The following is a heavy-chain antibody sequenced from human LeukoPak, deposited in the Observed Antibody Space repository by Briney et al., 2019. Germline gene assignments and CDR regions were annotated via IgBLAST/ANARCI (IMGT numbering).Heavy chain of an antibody. CDR3: ARDRLYSSSWSTFDP. V-gene: IGHV3-23*01. D-gene: IGHD6-13*01. CDR1: GFAFANYA. CDR2: ISGSGGAT. J-gene: IGHJ5*02. Sequence: GGSLRLSCAASGFAFANYAMSWVRQAPGKGLEWVSIISGSGGATYYADSVKGRFTISRDNAKNTLYLQMNSLRAEDTAVYYCARDRLYSSSWSTFDPWGQGTLVTVSS.